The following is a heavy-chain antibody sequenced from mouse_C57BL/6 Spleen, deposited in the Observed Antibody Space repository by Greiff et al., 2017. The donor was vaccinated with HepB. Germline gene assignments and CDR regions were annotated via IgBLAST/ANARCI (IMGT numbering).Heavy chain of an antibody. CDR3: ASQGYYVPRAMDY. CDR1: GFTFSDYG. Sequence: EVKVVESGGGLVKPGGSLKLSCAASGFTFSDYGMHWVRQAPEKGLEWVAYISSGSSTIYYADTVKGRFTISRDNAKNTLFLQMTSLRSEDTAMYYCASQGYYVPRAMDYWGQGTSVTVSS. D-gene: IGHD2-3*01. CDR2: ISSGSSTI. J-gene: IGHJ4*01. V-gene: IGHV5-17*01.